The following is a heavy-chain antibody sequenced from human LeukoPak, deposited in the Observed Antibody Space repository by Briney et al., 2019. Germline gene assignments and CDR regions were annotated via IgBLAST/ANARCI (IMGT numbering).Heavy chain of an antibody. V-gene: IGHV3-23*01. CDR2: ISGSGGST. Sequence: GGSLRLSCAASGFTFSSYGMSWVRQAPGKGLEWVSAISGSGGSTYYADSVKGRFTISRDNSKNTLYLQMNSLRAEDTAVYYCAKEWAEGGSGSFNYFDYWGQGTLVIVSS. D-gene: IGHD3-10*01. CDR3: AKEWAEGGSGSFNYFDY. CDR1: GFTFSSYG. J-gene: IGHJ4*02.